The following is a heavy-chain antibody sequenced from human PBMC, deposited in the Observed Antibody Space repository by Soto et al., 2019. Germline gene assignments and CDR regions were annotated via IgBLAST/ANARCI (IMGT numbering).Heavy chain of an antibody. CDR2: IGGSGGST. CDR3: ANGGDYGYYVYFDY. J-gene: IGHJ4*02. CDR1: GFTFSSYA. D-gene: IGHD4-17*01. V-gene: IGHV3-23*01. Sequence: EVQVLESGGSLVQPGGSLRLSCAASGFTFSSYAMSWVSQAPGKGMEWVSAIGGSGGSTYYADSVKGRFTISRDNSKNTLYLQLNSPRPEDTAVYYCANGGDYGYYVYFDYWGQGTLVTVSS.